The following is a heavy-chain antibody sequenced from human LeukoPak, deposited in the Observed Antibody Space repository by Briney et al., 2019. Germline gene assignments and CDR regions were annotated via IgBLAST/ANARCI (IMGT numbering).Heavy chain of an antibody. V-gene: IGHV4-31*03. J-gene: IGHJ4*02. CDR1: GGSISSGGYY. CDR2: IYYSGST. Sequence: SETLSLTCTVSGGSISSGGYYWRWIRQHPGKGLEWIGYIYYSGSTYYNPSLKSRVTISVDTSKNQFSLKLSSVTAADTAVYYCARSGHYYDSSGYSYYFDYWGQGTLVTVSS. D-gene: IGHD3-22*01. CDR3: ARSGHYYDSSGYSYYFDY.